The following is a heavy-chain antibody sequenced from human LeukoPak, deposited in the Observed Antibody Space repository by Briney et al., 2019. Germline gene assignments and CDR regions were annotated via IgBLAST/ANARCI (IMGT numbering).Heavy chain of an antibody. CDR3: ATAGGDGSRMGFDP. CDR1: GFTFSRYW. Sequence: GGSLRLSCADSGFTFSRYWMHWVRQTPGKGLVWVSCISADGSVTRYADSVKGRFTISRDNTKSTLYLQMHSLRAEGTAVYYCATAGGDGSRMGFDPWGQGTLVTVSS. V-gene: IGHV3-74*01. J-gene: IGHJ5*02. D-gene: IGHD2-15*01. CDR2: ISADGSVT.